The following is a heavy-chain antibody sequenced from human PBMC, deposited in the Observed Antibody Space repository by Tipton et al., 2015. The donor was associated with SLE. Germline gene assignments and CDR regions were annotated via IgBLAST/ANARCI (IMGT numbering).Heavy chain of an antibody. Sequence: TLSLTCTVSGGSISSYYWSWIRQPPGKGLEWIGYIYYSGSTNYNPSLKSRVTISVDTSKNQFSVKLSSVTAADTAVYYCARKKTGGRYNYFDPWGQGTLVTVSS. V-gene: IGHV4-59*01. CDR1: GGSISSYY. J-gene: IGHJ5*02. D-gene: IGHD7-27*01. CDR2: IYYSGST. CDR3: ARKKTGGRYNYFDP.